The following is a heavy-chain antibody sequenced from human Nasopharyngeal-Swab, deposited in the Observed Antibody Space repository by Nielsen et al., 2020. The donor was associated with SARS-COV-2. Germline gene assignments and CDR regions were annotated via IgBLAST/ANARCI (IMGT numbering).Heavy chain of an antibody. Sequence: GESLKISCAASGFTFSSYAMHWVRQAPGTGLEWVAVISYDGSNKYYADSVKGRFTISRDNSKNTLYLQMNSLRAEDTAVYYCARERYYYMDVWGKGTTVTVSS. CDR3: ARERYYYMDV. V-gene: IGHV3-30-3*01. J-gene: IGHJ6*03. CDR2: ISYDGSNK. CDR1: GFTFSSYA.